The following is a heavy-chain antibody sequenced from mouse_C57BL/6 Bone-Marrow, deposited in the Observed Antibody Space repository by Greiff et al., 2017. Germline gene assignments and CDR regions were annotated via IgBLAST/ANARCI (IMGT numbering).Heavy chain of an antibody. D-gene: IGHD1-2*01. CDR3: ARMPATD. Sequence: EVQLQESGGDLVKPGGSLKLSCAASGFTFSSYGMSWVRQTPDKRLEWVATISSGGSYTYYPDSVKGRFTISRDNAKNTLYLQMSSLKSEDTAMYYCARMPATDWGQGTTLTVSS. CDR2: ISSGGSYT. CDR1: GFTFSSYG. V-gene: IGHV5-6*01. J-gene: IGHJ2*01.